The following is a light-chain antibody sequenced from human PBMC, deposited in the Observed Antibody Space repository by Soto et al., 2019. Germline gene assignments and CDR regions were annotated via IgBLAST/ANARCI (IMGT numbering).Light chain of an antibody. V-gene: IGKV3-11*01. Sequence: EIGMTHSPATLSLSECDGATRSCRASQSVRSTLAWDQQKPGKAPRLLISDASRRASGIPARFSGSGSGTDFTLTISSLEPEDFALYYCQQLSHWSFTFGHGTNVDIK. CDR2: DAS. CDR1: QSVRST. CDR3: QQLSHWSFT. J-gene: IGKJ3*01.